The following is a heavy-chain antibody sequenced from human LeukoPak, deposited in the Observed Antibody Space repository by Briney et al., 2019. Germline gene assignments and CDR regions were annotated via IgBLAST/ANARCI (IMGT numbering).Heavy chain of an antibody. CDR1: GYTFSGSG. D-gene: IGHD5-24*01. CDR3: ARARGGGDGVFDY. J-gene: IGHJ4*02. V-gene: IGHV1-18*01. Sequence: ASVKVSCKASGYTFSGSGISWVRQAPGQGLEWMGWISGYNGDTHYAQKFQGRGTMTTETSTNTAYMDLRDLRSDDTAIYYCARARGGGDGVFDYWGQGTLVIVSS. CDR2: ISGYNGDT.